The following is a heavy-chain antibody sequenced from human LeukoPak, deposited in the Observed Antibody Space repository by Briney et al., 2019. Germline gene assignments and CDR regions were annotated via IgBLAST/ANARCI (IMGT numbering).Heavy chain of an antibody. J-gene: IGHJ5*02. Sequence: PSETLSLTCAVYGGSFSGYYWSWIRQPPGKGLEWIGEINHSGSTNYNPSLKSRVTISVDTSKNQFSLKLSSVTAADTAVYYCARRSGLRSGGSRNWFDPWGQGTLVTVSS. CDR2: INHSGST. V-gene: IGHV4-34*01. D-gene: IGHD2-15*01. CDR1: GGSFSGYY. CDR3: ARRSGLRSGGSRNWFDP.